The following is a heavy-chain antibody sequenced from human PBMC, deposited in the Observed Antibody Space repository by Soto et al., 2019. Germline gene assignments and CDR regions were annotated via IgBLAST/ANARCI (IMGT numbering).Heavy chain of an antibody. J-gene: IGHJ6*02. CDR2: VYYGGST. CDR3: AGGDYYHSSGYYFYYYTMDV. V-gene: IGHV4-39*01. Sequence: SETLSLTCTGSGGSISSSSYYWGWIRQPPGKGLGWIGNVYYGGSTYYNPSLKSRVTISVETSKSQFSLKLSSVTAADTAVYYCAGGDYYHSSGYYFYYYTMDVWGQGTTVTVS. D-gene: IGHD3-22*01. CDR1: GGSISSSSYY.